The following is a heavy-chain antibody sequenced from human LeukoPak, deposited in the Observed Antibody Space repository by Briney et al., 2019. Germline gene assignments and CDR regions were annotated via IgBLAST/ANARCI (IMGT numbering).Heavy chain of an antibody. V-gene: IGHV4-34*01. D-gene: IGHD3-10*01. CDR1: GGSFSGYY. Sequence: PSETLSLTCAVYGGSFSGYYWSWIRQPPGKGLEWIGEINHSGSTNYNPSLKSRVTISVDTSKNQFSLKLSSVTAADTAVYYCARPKMPRLTGRASAFDIWGQGTMVTVSS. CDR3: ARPKMPRLTGRASAFDI. CDR2: INHSGST. J-gene: IGHJ3*02.